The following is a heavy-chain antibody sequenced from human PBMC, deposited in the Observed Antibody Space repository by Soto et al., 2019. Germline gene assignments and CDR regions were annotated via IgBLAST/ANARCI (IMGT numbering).Heavy chain of an antibody. CDR2: IYPGDSET. CDR3: ARKYYYGAGTLDY. V-gene: IGHV5-51*01. J-gene: IGHJ4*02. Sequence: GESLKISCKGSGYIFTNYWIGWVRQMPGKGLEWMGIIYPGDSETRYSPSFQGQVTMSADKSISTAYLQWSSLKASDSAMYYCARKYYYGAGTLDYWGQGTLVTV. CDR1: GYIFTNYW. D-gene: IGHD3-10*01.